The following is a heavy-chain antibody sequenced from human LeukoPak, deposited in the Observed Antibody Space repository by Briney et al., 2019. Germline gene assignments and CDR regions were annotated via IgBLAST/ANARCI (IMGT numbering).Heavy chain of an antibody. CDR3: AKDVGSGWYIFDY. Sequence: GGSLRLSCAASGFTFGSYAMSWVRQAPGKGLEWVSAISGSGGSTYYADSVKGRFTISRDNSKNTLYLQMNSLRAEDTAVYYCAKDVGSGWYIFDYWGQGTLVTVSS. CDR1: GFTFGSYA. J-gene: IGHJ4*02. V-gene: IGHV3-23*01. CDR2: ISGSGGST. D-gene: IGHD6-19*01.